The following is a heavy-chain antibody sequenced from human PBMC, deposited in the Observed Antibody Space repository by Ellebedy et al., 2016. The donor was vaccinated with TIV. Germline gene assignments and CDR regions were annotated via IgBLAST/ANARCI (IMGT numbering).Heavy chain of an antibody. V-gene: IGHV1-69*13. CDR2: IIPIFGGG. CDR3: ARDSPYCSSTNRKSGCYFGMDV. D-gene: IGHD2-2*01. CDR1: GGPFSSYA. J-gene: IGHJ6*02. Sequence: AASVKVSCKTSGGPFSSYAVNWVRQAPGQGLEWMGEIIPIFGGGNYAQKFQGRLTITADESTSTVYMELSGLNSEDTAVYFCARDSPYCSSTNRKSGCYFGMDVWGQGTTVTVSS.